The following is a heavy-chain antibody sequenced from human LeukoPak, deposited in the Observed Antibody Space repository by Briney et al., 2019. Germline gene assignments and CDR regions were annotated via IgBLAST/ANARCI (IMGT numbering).Heavy chain of an antibody. Sequence: PGGSLRLSCAASGFTVSSNYMSWVRQAPGKGLEWVSVIYSGGSTYYADSVKGRFTISRDNSKNTLYLQMNSLRAEDTAVYYCARAVDTATVTTYYMDVWGKGTTVTVSS. CDR2: IYSGGST. J-gene: IGHJ6*03. V-gene: IGHV3-66*02. CDR3: ARAVDTATVTTYYMDV. CDR1: GFTVSSNY. D-gene: IGHD5-18*01.